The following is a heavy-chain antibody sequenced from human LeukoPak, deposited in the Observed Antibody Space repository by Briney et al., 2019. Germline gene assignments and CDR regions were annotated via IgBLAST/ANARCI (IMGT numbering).Heavy chain of an antibody. J-gene: IGHJ4*02. CDR3: ARAPREGAFDY. V-gene: IGHV1-18*01. Sequence: GASVKVSCKASGYTFSNYAITWVRQAPGQGLEWMGWISIYDGDTHFAQRLQGRVSLTTDTSTNTAYMELRSLRSDDTAMYFCARAPREGAFDYWGQGTRVTVSS. CDR2: ISIYDGDT. CDR1: GYTFSNYA. D-gene: IGHD3-16*01.